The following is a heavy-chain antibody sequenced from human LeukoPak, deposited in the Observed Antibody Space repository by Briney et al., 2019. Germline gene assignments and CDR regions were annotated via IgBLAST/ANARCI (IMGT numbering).Heavy chain of an antibody. V-gene: IGHV3-66*02. CDR1: GFTVSSNY. CDR2: IYSGGST. Sequence: GGSLRLSCAASGFTVSSNYMSWVRQAPGKGLEWVSVIYSGGSTYYADSVKGRFTISRDNSKNTLYLQMNSLRAEDTAVYYYARVSDYDFWSGYFDYWGQGTLVTVSS. CDR3: ARVSDYDFWSGYFDY. J-gene: IGHJ4*02. D-gene: IGHD3-3*01.